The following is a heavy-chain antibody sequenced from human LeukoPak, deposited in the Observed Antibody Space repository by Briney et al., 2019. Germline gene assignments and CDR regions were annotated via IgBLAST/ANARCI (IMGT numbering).Heavy chain of an antibody. D-gene: IGHD6-6*01. V-gene: IGHV1-18*01. Sequence: ASVKVSCKASGYTFTIYGFSWVRQAHGQGLEWMGWISAYNGNTNYAQKLQGRVTMTTDTSTSTAYMELRSLRSDDTAVYYCARRERVSWFDPWGQGTLVTVSS. J-gene: IGHJ5*02. CDR1: GYTFTIYG. CDR3: ARRERVSWFDP. CDR2: ISAYNGNT.